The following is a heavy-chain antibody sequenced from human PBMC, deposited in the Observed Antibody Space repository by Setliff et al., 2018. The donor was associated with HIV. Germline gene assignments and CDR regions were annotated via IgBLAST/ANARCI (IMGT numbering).Heavy chain of an antibody. CDR3: ARGRLGISYYYDSSGYPFSMDV. Sequence: ASVKVSCKASGYSFTSHSIHWVRQAPGQSLEWMGWINVANGNTKYSQKFQDRATITRDTSASTGYMELRSLRSEDTAVYFCARGRLGISYYYDSSGYPFSMDVWGKGTTVTVSS. CDR1: GYSFTSHS. CDR2: INVANGNT. J-gene: IGHJ6*03. V-gene: IGHV1-3*01. D-gene: IGHD3-22*01.